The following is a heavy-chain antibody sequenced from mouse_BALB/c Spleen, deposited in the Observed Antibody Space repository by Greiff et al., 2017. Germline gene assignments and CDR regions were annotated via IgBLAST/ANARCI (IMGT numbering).Heavy chain of an antibody. CDR2: IDPENGNT. CDR1: GFNIKDYY. D-gene: IGHD1-2*01. Sequence: VHVKQSGAELVRPGALVKLSCKASGFNIKDYYMHWVKQRPEQGLEWIGWIDPENGNTIYDPKFQGKASITADTSSNTAYLQLSSLTSEDTAVYYCARLLRHYAMDYWGQGTSVTVSS. J-gene: IGHJ4*01. V-gene: IGHV14-1*02. CDR3: ARLLRHYAMDY.